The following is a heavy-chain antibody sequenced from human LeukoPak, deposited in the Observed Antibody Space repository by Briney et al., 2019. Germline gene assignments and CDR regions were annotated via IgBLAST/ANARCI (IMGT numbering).Heavy chain of an antibody. CDR2: ISYDGSNK. J-gene: IGHJ3*02. V-gene: IGHV3-30-3*01. CDR3: ARDLSWMGAFDI. Sequence: GGSLRLSCAASGFTFSSYAMHWVRQAPGKGLEWVAVISYDGSNKYYADSVKGRFTISRDNSKNTLYLQMNSLRAEDTAVYYCARDLSWMGAFDIWGQGTMVTVSS. CDR1: GFTFSSYA. D-gene: IGHD2-2*03.